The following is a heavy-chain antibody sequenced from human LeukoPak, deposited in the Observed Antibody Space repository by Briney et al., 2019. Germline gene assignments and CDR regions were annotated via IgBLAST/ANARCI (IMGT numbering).Heavy chain of an antibody. D-gene: IGHD3/OR15-3a*01. J-gene: IGHJ4*02. CDR3: VRVRTGTSYYDY. CDR2: IYYSGST. CDR1: GGSISSGGYY. V-gene: IGHV4-31*03. Sequence: SETLSLTCTVSGGSISSGGYYWSWIRQHPGKGLEWIGYIYYSGSTYYNPSLKSRVTISVDTSKNQFSLKLSSVTAADTAVYYCVRVRTGTSYYDYWGQGTLVTVSP.